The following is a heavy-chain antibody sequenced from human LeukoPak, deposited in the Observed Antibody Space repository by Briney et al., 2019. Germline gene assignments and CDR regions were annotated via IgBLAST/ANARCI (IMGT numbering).Heavy chain of an antibody. CDR2: IYYSGST. CDR3: AGGLQWIQLWLDY. V-gene: IGHV4-30-4*01. CDR1: GGSISSGDYY. J-gene: IGHJ4*02. Sequence: PSETLSLTCTVSGGSISSGDYYWSWIRQPPGKGLEWIGYIYYSGSTYYNPSLKSRVTISVDTSKNQFSLKLSSVTAADTAVYYCAGGLQWIQLWLDYWGQGTLVTVSS. D-gene: IGHD5-18*01.